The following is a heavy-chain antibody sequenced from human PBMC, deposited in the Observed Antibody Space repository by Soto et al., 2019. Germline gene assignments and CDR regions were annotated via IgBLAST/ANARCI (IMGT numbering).Heavy chain of an antibody. V-gene: IGHV3-30*18. CDR1: GFTFSSYG. Sequence: PGGSLRLSCAASGFTFSSYGMHWVRQAPGKGLEWVAVISYDGSNKHYADSVKGRFTISRDNSKNTLYLQMNSLRAEDTAVYYCAKSTGSYYNYYYGMDVWGQGTTVTVSS. CDR3: AKSTGSYYNYYYGMDV. CDR2: ISYDGSNK. D-gene: IGHD3-10*01. J-gene: IGHJ6*02.